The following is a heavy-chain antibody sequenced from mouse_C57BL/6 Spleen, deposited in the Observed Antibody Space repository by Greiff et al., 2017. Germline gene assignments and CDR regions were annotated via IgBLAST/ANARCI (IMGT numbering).Heavy chain of an antibody. CDR2: IYPGSGNT. V-gene: IGHV1-76*01. Sequence: QVHVKQSGAELVRPGASVTLSCKASGYTFTDYYINWVKQRPGQGLEWIARIYPGSGNTYYNEKFKGKATLTAEKSSSTAYMQLSSLTSEDSAVYFCARDYYSPFDYWGQGTTLTVSS. J-gene: IGHJ2*01. CDR3: ARDYYSPFDY. D-gene: IGHD2-12*01. CDR1: GYTFTDYY.